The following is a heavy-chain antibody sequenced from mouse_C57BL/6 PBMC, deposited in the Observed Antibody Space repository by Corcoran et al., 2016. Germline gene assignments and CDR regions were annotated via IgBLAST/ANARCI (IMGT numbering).Heavy chain of an antibody. J-gene: IGHJ1*03. V-gene: IGHV8-12*01. D-gene: IGHD1-1*01. CDR1: GFSLSTSGMG. CDR3: ARTSPYYYGSSYWYFDV. CDR2: IYWDDDK. Sequence: QVTLKESGPGILQSSQTLSLTCSFSGFSLSTSGMGVSWIRQPSGKGLDWLAHIYWDDDKRYNPSLKSRLTISKDTSRNQVFLKITSVDTADTATYYGARTSPYYYGSSYWYFDVWGTGTTVTVSS.